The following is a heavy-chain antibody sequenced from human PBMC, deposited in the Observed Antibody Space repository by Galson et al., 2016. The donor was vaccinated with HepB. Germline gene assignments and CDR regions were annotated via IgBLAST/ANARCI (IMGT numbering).Heavy chain of an antibody. J-gene: IGHJ6*03. Sequence: SLRLSCAASGFTFSSYAMHWVRQAPGKGLEWVAAIWYDGSIKYYADSVKGRFTISRDNSKNTLYLQMNSLRAEDTAVYYCARDGAGLLWFGHLDGIYMDVWGKGTTVTVSS. D-gene: IGHD3-10*01. CDR2: IWYDGSIK. CDR3: ARDGAGLLWFGHLDGIYMDV. V-gene: IGHV3-33*01. CDR1: GFTFSSYA.